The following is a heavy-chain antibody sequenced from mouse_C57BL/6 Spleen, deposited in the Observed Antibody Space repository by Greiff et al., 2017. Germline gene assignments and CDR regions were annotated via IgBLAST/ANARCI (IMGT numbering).Heavy chain of an antibody. Sequence: QVQLQQSGPGLVQPSQSLSITCTVSGFSLTSYGVHWVRQSPGKGLAWLGVIWSGGSTDYNAAFISRLSISKDNSKSQVFFKMNSLQADDTAIYYCARISTMITTGYYYAMDYWGQGTSVTVSS. CDR2: IWSGGST. D-gene: IGHD2-4*01. J-gene: IGHJ4*01. CDR1: GFSLTSYG. V-gene: IGHV2-2*01. CDR3: ARISTMITTGYYYAMDY.